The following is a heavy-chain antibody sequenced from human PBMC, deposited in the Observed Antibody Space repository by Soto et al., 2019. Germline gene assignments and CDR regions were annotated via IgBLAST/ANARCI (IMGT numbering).Heavy chain of an antibody. CDR2: IDPRDSQT. CDR1: GYAFTTFW. V-gene: IGHV5-10-1*01. Sequence: GESLKISCTGFGYAFTTFWISWVRQMPGKGLEWMGRIDPRDSQTNYSPSFQGHVTISVDKSISTAYLQWDSLKASDTAMYYCARLFCSTDTCDSWFDPWGQGTLVTVSS. CDR3: ARLFCSTDTCDSWFDP. J-gene: IGHJ5*02. D-gene: IGHD1-26*01.